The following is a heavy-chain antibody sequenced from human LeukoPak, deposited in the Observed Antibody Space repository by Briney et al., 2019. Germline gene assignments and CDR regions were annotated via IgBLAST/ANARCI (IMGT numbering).Heavy chain of an antibody. CDR1: GFNFNSYA. Sequence: GGSLRLSCAVSGFNFNSYAMSWVRQAPGKGLEWVSAISGSGGTTSYADSVKGRFTISRDNSKNTVYLQMNSLRAEDTAVYYSTAGDYGDYPHWGQGTLVTVSS. CDR2: ISGSGGTT. V-gene: IGHV3-23*01. CDR3: TAGDYGDYPH. D-gene: IGHD4-17*01. J-gene: IGHJ4*02.